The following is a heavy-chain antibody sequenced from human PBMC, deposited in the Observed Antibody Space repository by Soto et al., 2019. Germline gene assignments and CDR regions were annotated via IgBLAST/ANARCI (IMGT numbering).Heavy chain of an antibody. CDR2: IIGIFGKT. V-gene: IGHV1-69*13. Sequence: AASVKVSCKASGGTYSSYTFSWVRQAPGQGLQWMGGIIGIFGKTDYAQKFQGRLTIAADASTSTVYMELSSLSSEDTAVYYCARGITLPTPLDYWGQGTLVTVSS. D-gene: IGHD1-20*01. J-gene: IGHJ4*02. CDR3: ARGITLPTPLDY. CDR1: GGTYSSYT.